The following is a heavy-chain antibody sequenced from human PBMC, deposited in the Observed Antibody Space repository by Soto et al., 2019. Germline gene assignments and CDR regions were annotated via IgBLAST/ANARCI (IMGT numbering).Heavy chain of an antibody. V-gene: IGHV3-30*18. D-gene: IGHD1-7*01. CDR3: AKVRITGTTRYYFDY. CDR2: ISYDGSNK. CDR1: GFTFSSYG. Sequence: GGSLRLSCAASGFTFSSYGMHWVRQAPGKGLEWVAVISYDGSNKYYADSVKGRFTISRDNSKNTLYLQMNSLRAEDTAVYYCAKVRITGTTRYYFDYWGQGTLVTVSS. J-gene: IGHJ4*02.